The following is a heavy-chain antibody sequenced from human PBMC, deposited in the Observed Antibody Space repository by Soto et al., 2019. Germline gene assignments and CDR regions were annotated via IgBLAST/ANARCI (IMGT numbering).Heavy chain of an antibody. D-gene: IGHD1-1*01. CDR3: AKDRFIQLERPDDAFDI. CDR2: ISGSGGNT. CDR1: GFTFSSYA. J-gene: IGHJ3*02. Sequence: EVQLLESGGGLVQPGGSLRLSCAASGFTFSSYAMSWVRQAPGKGLEWVSAISGSGGNTYYADSVKGRFTSSRDNFKNTQYLQMNSLRAEDTAVYCCAKDRFIQLERPDDAFDIWGQGTMVTVSS. V-gene: IGHV3-23*01.